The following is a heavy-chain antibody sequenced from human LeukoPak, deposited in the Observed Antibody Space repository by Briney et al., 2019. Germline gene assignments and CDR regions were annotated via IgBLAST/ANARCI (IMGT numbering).Heavy chain of an antibody. Sequence: ASVKVSCKASGYTFTSYGISWVRQAPGQGLEWMGWISAYNGNTNYAQKLQGRATMTTDTSTSTAYMELRSLRSDDTAVYYCAVGQYYDFWSGPPYYYYYMDVWGKGTTVTVSS. CDR2: ISAYNGNT. J-gene: IGHJ6*03. V-gene: IGHV1-18*01. CDR3: AVGQYYDFWSGPPYYYYYMDV. CDR1: GYTFTSYG. D-gene: IGHD3-3*01.